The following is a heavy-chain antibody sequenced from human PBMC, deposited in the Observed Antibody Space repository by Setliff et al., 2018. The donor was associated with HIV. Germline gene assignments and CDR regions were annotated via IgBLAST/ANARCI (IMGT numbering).Heavy chain of an antibody. CDR2: ISGAGTRT. CDR1: RFTFSSFD. Sequence: GGSLRLSCVASRFTFSSFDMNWVRQGPGKGLEWIAYISGAGTRTYYSESVRGRFTISRDSAKRALFLQMNSLITNDTARYYCARARYCTGGSCNDAYDVWGQGTGVTVSS. V-gene: IGHV3-48*03. CDR3: ARARYCTGGSCNDAYDV. D-gene: IGHD2-8*02. J-gene: IGHJ3*01.